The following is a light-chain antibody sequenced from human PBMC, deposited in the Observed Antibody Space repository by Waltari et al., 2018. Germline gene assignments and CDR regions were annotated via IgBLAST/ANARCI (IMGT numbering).Light chain of an antibody. V-gene: IGLV6-57*01. Sequence: NFMLTQPHSVSESPGKTVTIPCTRSSGSIASHYGQWYQHRPGRSPTTIIYENNQRPSGVPDRFSGSNDSSSNSASLSISGLETEDEADYYCQSYDSSNQRVFGGGTKLTVL. CDR3: QSYDSSNQRV. J-gene: IGLJ3*02. CDR1: SGSIASHY. CDR2: ENN.